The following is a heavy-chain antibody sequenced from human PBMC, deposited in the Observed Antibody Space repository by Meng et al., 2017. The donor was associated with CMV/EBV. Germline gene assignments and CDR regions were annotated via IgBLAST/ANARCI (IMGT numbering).Heavy chain of an antibody. CDR2: INWNGGST. Sequence: GESLKISCAASGFTFDDYGMSSVRQAPGKGLEWVSGINWNGGSTGYADSVKGRFTISRDNAKNSLYLQMNSLRAEDTALYYCARTDCSSTSCPKYYFDYWGQGTLVTVSS. CDR3: ARTDCSSTSCPKYYFDY. V-gene: IGHV3-20*04. J-gene: IGHJ4*02. D-gene: IGHD2-2*01. CDR1: GFTFDDYG.